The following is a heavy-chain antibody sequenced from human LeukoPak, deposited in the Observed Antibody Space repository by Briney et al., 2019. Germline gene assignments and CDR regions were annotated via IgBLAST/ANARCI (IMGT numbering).Heavy chain of an antibody. Sequence: GGSLRLSCAASGFTFSSYSMNWVRQAPGKGLEWVSHITASGTVMFYADSVKGRFTISRDNAKNSLYLQMNSLRDEDTAVYYCASSGSYRFDYWGQGTLVTVSS. CDR2: ITASGTVM. J-gene: IGHJ4*02. CDR3: ASSGSYRFDY. D-gene: IGHD1-26*01. V-gene: IGHV3-48*02. CDR1: GFTFSSYS.